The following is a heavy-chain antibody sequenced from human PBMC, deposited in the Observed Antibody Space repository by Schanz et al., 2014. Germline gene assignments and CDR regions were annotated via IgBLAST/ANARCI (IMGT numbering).Heavy chain of an antibody. CDR3: TKSLGGASDV. J-gene: IGHJ3*01. D-gene: IGHD3-16*01. CDR1: GFTFTNYA. V-gene: IGHV3-33*08. CDR2: ISYDGSSK. Sequence: VQLLESGGGLVQPGGSLRLSCAASGFTFTNYAMTWVRQAPGKALEWVALISYDGSSKNHADSVQGRFTISRDNSKNSLYLQMNSLRVEDTALYYCTKSLGGASDVWGQGTMVTVSS.